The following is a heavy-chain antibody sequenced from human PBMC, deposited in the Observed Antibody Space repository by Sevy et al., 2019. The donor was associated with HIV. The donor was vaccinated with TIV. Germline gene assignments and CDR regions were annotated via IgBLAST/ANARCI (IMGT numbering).Heavy chain of an antibody. J-gene: IGHJ2*01. V-gene: IGHV3-23*01. CDR1: GFTFSNYA. Sequence: GGSVRLSCAASGFTFSNYAMSWVRQAPGKGLEWVSGISGSGGSTYYADSVKGRFTISRDNSKNTLYLQMSSLRAEDTAVYYCARNPGYCSGGTCYWYFDLWGRGTLVTVSS. D-gene: IGHD2-15*01. CDR2: ISGSGGST. CDR3: ARNPGYCSGGTCYWYFDL.